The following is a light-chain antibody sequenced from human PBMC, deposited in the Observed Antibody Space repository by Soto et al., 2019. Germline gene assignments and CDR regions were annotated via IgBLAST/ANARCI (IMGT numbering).Light chain of an antibody. CDR3: QQYGSSGT. V-gene: IGKV3-20*01. CDR1: QSVSNNY. CDR2: GAS. Sequence: TQSPATLSLSPGERATLSCMASQSVSNNYLAWYQQKPGQAPRLLIYGASNRATGIPDRFSGSGSGTDFTLTISRLEPEDFAVYYCQQYGSSGTFGQGTKVDIK. J-gene: IGKJ1*01.